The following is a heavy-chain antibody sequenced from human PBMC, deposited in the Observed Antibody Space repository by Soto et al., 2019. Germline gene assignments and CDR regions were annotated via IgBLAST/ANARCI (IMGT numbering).Heavy chain of an antibody. D-gene: IGHD2-2*01. CDR3: ARDLYSSSFFWFDA. CDR1: GYNFTQYT. CDR2: ITAGDGKT. V-gene: IGHV1-3*01. Sequence: QVHLVQSGAEVKKPGASVKVSCTASGYNFTQYTIHWVRQAPGQRLEWMGWITAGDGKTQYSKKFQTRVTIRSDVSATTVYMDLNSLRSEDTAVYYCARDLYSSSFFWFDAWGRGTLVIVSS. J-gene: IGHJ5*02.